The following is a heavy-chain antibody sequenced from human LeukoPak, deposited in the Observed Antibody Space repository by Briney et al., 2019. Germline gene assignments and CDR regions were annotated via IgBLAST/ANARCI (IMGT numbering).Heavy chain of an antibody. CDR3: ARNHYYDSSGIDY. CDR1: GFTFSDSY. D-gene: IGHD3-22*01. Sequence: GGSLRLSCAASGFTFSDSYMTWIRQAPGKGLEWVSYISNSGSSIYYADSVKGRFTTSRDNAKSSLYLQMNSLRAEDTAVYYCARNHYYDSSGIDYWGQGTLVTVSS. CDR2: ISNSGSSI. J-gene: IGHJ4*02. V-gene: IGHV3-11*04.